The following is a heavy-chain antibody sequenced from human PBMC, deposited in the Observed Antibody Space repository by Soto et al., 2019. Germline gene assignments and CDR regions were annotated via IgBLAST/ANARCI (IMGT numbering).Heavy chain of an antibody. J-gene: IGHJ6*02. Sequence: SETLSLTCTVSGGSISSGGYYWSWIRQHPGKGLEWIGYTYYSGSTYYNPSLKSRVTISVDTSKNQFSLKLSSVTAADTAVYYCARDLGFGGYDYFYYYYGMDVWGQGTTVTVSS. D-gene: IGHD5-12*01. CDR2: TYYSGST. CDR1: GGSISSGGYY. CDR3: ARDLGFGGYDYFYYYYGMDV. V-gene: IGHV4-31*03.